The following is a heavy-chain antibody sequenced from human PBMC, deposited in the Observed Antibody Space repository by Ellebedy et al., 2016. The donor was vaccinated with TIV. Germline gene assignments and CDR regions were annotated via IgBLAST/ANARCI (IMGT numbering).Heavy chain of an antibody. J-gene: IGHJ6*02. D-gene: IGHD4-23*01. Sequence: LSLTCAASGFTFTNYWMSWVRQAPGKGLEWVATIKQGGSEKYYVDSVKGRFTISRDNSKNTLNLQMNSLRAEDTAVYYCANSPPLAFGVNSLDVWGQGTTVTVSS. V-gene: IGHV3-7*03. CDR2: IKQGGSEK. CDR1: GFTFTNYW. CDR3: ANSPPLAFGVNSLDV.